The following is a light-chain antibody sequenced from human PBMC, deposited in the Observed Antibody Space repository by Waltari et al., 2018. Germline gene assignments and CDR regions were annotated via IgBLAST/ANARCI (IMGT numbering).Light chain of an antibody. CDR1: PSIGSL. Sequence: DIQMTQSPSTLSASVGDRVTITCRASPSIGSLLAWYQQKPGKAPKLLIYDASSLESGVPSRCSGSGSGTEFTLTISSLQPDDFATYYCQQYNTNSPWTFGQGTKVEIK. V-gene: IGKV1-5*01. J-gene: IGKJ1*01. CDR2: DAS. CDR3: QQYNTNSPWT.